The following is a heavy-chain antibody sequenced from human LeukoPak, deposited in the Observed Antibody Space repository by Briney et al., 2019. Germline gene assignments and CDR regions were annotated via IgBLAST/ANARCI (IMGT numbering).Heavy chain of an antibody. CDR3: ARDPYSGTYGDTYYYYMDV. Sequence: GGSLRLSCAASEFSVGSNYMTWVRQAPGKGLEWVSLIYSGGSTYYADSVKGRFTISRDNSKNTLYLQMNSLRAEDTAVYYCARDPYSGTYGDTYYYYMDVWGKGTTVTISS. CDR2: IYSGGST. D-gene: IGHD1-26*01. CDR1: EFSVGSNY. V-gene: IGHV3-66*01. J-gene: IGHJ6*03.